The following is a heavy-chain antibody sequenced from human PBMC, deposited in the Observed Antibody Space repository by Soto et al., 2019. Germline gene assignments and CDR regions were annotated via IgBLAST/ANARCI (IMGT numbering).Heavy chain of an antibody. V-gene: IGHV3-23*01. CDR3: ARRSSGWYFDY. D-gene: IGHD6-19*01. J-gene: IGHJ4*02. Sequence: EVQLLESGGGLVQPGGSLRLSFAASGFSFSSYAMNWVRQAPGKGLEWVSVISGSGDSTYYADSVKGRFTIARDNSKNALYVQMISLTAEDTSVYYCARRSSGWYFDYWGQGTLVIVSS. CDR2: ISGSGDST. CDR1: GFSFSSYA.